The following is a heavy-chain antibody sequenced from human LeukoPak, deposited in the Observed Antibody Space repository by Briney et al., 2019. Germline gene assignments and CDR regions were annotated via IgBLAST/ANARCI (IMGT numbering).Heavy chain of an antibody. Sequence: ASVKVSCKASGYTFTDYYLHWVRQAPGQGLEWMGWINPNSGGTNYAQTFQGRVSMTRDTSISTAYMELSRLTSDDTAVYYCATFTAPRNAFDLWGQGTMVTVSS. CDR2: INPNSGGT. J-gene: IGHJ3*01. D-gene: IGHD3-16*01. CDR3: ATFTAPRNAFDL. CDR1: GYTFTDYY. V-gene: IGHV1-2*02.